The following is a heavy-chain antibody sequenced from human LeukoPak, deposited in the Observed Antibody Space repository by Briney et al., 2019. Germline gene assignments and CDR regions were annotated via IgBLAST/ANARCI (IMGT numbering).Heavy chain of an antibody. CDR3: ARSSRPTRYYYMDV. J-gene: IGHJ6*03. CDR2: INHSGST. V-gene: IGHV4-34*01. Sequence: SETLSLTCAVYGGSFSGYYWSWIRQPPGKGLEWIGEINHSGSTYYNPSLKSRVTISVDTSKNQFSLKLSSVTAADTAVYYCARSSRPTRYYYMDVWGKGTTVTVSS. CDR1: GGSFSGYY.